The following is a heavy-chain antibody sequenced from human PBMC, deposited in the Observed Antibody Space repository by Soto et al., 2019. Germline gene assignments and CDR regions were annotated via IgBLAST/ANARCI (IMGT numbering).Heavy chain of an antibody. CDR1: EGTFSSDA. V-gene: IGHV1-69*13. CDR2: IIPTSGTA. CDR3: ARGQGYCSGGICYYYYYGMDV. Sequence: GASGKGSRKASEGTFSSDAFSWVRQAPGQGLELMGGIIPTSGTANYAQKFQGRATITADESTNTAYMELSRLTAEDTAVYFCARGQGYCSGGICYYYYYGMDVWGQGTTVTVYS. D-gene: IGHD2-15*01. J-gene: IGHJ6*02.